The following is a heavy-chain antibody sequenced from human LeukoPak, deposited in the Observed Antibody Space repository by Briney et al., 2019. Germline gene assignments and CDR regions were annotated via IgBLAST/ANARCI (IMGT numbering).Heavy chain of an antibody. CDR1: GFAFSSYA. D-gene: IGHD2-15*01. CDR3: ARDRVVVEVASTRGPGY. CDR2: ISGSGGSP. V-gene: IGHV3-23*01. J-gene: IGHJ4*02. Sequence: GGSLRLSCAASGFAFSSYAMSWVRQAPGKGLEWVSAISGSGGSPYYADSVKGRFTISRDNSKNTLYLQMNSLSAEDTAVYYCARDRVVVEVASTRGPGYWGQGTLVTLSS.